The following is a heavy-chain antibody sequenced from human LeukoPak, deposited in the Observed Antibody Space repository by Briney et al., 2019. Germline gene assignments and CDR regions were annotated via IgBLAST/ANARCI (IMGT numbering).Heavy chain of an antibody. J-gene: IGHJ4*02. CDR3: AREISSLIDY. Sequence: SETLSLTCTVSGGSISSYYWSWIRQPPGKGLEWIGYIYYSGSTNYNPSLKSRVTISVDTSKNQFSLKLSSVTAADTAVYYCAREISSLIDYWGQGTLVAVSS. CDR2: IYYSGST. V-gene: IGHV4-59*01. D-gene: IGHD3-3*02. CDR1: GGSISSYY.